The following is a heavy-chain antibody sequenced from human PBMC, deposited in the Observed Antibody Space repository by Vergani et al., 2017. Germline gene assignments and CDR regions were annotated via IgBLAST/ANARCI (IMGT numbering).Heavy chain of an antibody. D-gene: IGHD6-19*01. CDR2: INPSGGST. V-gene: IGHV1-46*01. CDR1: GYTFTSYY. Sequence: QVQLVQSGAEVKKPGASVKVSCKASGYTFTSYYMHWVRQAPGQGLEWMGIINPSGGSTSYAQKFQGRVTMTRDTSTSTVYMELSSLRSEDTAVYYCAGGLTGQWLVRSGWFDPGGQGTLVTVSS. J-gene: IGHJ5*02. CDR3: AGGLTGQWLVRSGWFDP.